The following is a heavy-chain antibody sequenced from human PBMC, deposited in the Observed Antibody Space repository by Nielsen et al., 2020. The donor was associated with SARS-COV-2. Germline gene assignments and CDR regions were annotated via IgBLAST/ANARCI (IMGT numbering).Heavy chain of an antibody. J-gene: IGHJ4*02. D-gene: IGHD3-16*02. CDR2: INPNSGGT. V-gene: IGHV1-2*04. CDR3: ARDRTPYYDYVWGSYRPGDFDY. Sequence: WVRQAPGQGLEWMGWINPNSGGTNYAQKFQGWVTMTRDTSISTAYMELSRLRSEDTAVYYCARDRTPYYDYVWGSYRPGDFDYWGQGTLVTVS.